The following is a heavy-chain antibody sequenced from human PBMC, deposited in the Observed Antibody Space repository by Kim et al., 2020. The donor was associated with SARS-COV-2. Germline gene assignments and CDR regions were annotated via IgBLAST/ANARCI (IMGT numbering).Heavy chain of an antibody. J-gene: IGHJ3*02. D-gene: IGHD6-13*01. CDR3: ARRAPLDPYSSSWHGVDDAFDI. Sequence: GESLKISCKGSGYSFTSYWIGWVRQMPGKGLEWMGIIYPGDSDTRYSPSFQGQVTISADKSISTAYLQWSSLKASDTAMYYCARRAPLDPYSSSWHGVDDAFDIWGQGTMVTVSS. CDR1: GYSFTSYW. V-gene: IGHV5-51*01. CDR2: IYPGDSDT.